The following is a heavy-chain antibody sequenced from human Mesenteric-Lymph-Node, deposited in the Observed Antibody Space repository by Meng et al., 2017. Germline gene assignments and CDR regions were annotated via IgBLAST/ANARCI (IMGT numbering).Heavy chain of an antibody. V-gene: IGHV3-7*01. CDR2: IKQDGGEK. CDR3: ARTKGGTSCYWCDYNYYGMDV. Sequence: GESLKISCAASGFTFSNYEMNWVRQAPGKGLEWVANIKQDGGEKYYVDSVKGRFTISRDNAKNALYLQMNSLRAEDTAVYYCARTKGGTSCYWCDYNYYGMDVWGQGTTVTVSS. J-gene: IGHJ6*02. CDR1: GFTFSNYE. D-gene: IGHD2-2*01.